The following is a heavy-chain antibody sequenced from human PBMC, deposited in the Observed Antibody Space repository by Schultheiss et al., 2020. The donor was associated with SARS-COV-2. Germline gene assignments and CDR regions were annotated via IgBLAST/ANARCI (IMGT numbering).Heavy chain of an antibody. Sequence: GESLKISCAASGFTFDDHGMSWVRQAPGKGLEWVSGINWKGDTTGYADSVKGRFTISRDNAKNTLYLQMNSLRAEDTAVYYCARGTPYYYYYYMDVWGKGTTVTVSS. V-gene: IGHV3-20*04. J-gene: IGHJ6*03. CDR3: ARGTPYYYYYYMDV. CDR1: GFTFDDHG. D-gene: IGHD4-23*01. CDR2: INWKGDTT.